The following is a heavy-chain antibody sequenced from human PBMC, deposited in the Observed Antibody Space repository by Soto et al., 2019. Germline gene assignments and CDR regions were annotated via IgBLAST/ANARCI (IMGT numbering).Heavy chain of an antibody. CDR1: GYTLTGYY. Sequence: SAKVPCKESGYTLTGYYMRWVRQATGQGLEWMGWVNPNSGGTNYAQKFQGRVTMTRDTSISTAYMELSRLRSDDTAVYYCARDLGFNGSGSFQPYYYYGMDVWGQGTTVNVS. D-gene: IGHD3-10*01. J-gene: IGHJ6*02. CDR3: ARDLGFNGSGSFQPYYYYGMDV. V-gene: IGHV1-2*02. CDR2: VNPNSGGT.